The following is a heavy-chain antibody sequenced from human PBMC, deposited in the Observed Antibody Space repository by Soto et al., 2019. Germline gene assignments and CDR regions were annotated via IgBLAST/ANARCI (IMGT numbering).Heavy chain of an antibody. CDR3: ARGPIEAVNFFDY. V-gene: IGHV1-3*01. CDR1: GYTFTSYA. D-gene: IGHD6-25*01. CDR2: INAGDGTT. Sequence: ASVKVSCKASGYTFTSYALHWVRQAPGQRLEWMAWINAGDGTTRYLQRFQGRVTVTRDTSATTAYMELGSLRSEDTAVYYCARGPIEAVNFFDYWGQGTLVTVSS. J-gene: IGHJ4*02.